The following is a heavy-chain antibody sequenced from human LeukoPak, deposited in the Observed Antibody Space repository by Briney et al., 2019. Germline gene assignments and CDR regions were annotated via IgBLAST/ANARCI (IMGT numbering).Heavy chain of an antibody. Sequence: PGGSLRLSCAASGFTFSSYAMSWVRQAPGKGLEWVSSISESGGRSYYADSVKGRFTISRDISENTLYLQMNSLRVDDTAVYYCAKLRDDAYWGQGTLVTVSS. D-gene: IGHD4-17*01. CDR3: AKLRDDAY. CDR2: ISESGGRS. CDR1: GFTFSSYA. V-gene: IGHV3-23*01. J-gene: IGHJ4*02.